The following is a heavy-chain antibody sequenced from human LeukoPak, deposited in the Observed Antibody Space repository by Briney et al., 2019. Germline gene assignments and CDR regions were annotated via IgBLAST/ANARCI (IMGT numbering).Heavy chain of an antibody. CDR1: GGTFSSYT. D-gene: IGHD5-18*01. V-gene: IGHV1-69*05. CDR3: ARDPEPQLWLHY. J-gene: IGHJ4*02. CDR2: IIPIFGTA. Sequence: SVKVSCKASGGTFSSYTISWVRQAPGQGLEWMGGIIPIFGTASYAQKFQGRVTITTDESTSTAYMELSSLRSEDTAVYYCARDPEPQLWLHYWGQGTLVTVSS.